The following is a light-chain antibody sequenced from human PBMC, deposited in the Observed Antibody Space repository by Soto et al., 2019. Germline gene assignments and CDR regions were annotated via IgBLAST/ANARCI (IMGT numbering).Light chain of an antibody. CDR3: QQRYSWPPIT. J-gene: IGKJ5*01. Sequence: EIVLTQSPATLSLSPGDRATLSCRASQSVRSYLAWYQQKPGQAPRLLIYDTSNRATGIPPRFSGSGSETDFTLTISSLEPEDFAVYYCQQRYSWPPITFGQGTRLEIK. CDR2: DTS. V-gene: IGKV3-11*01. CDR1: QSVRSY.